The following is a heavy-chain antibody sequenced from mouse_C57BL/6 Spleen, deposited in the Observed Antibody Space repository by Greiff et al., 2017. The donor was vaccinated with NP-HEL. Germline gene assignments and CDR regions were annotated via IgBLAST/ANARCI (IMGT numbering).Heavy chain of an antibody. D-gene: IGHD1-1*01. CDR2: IYPSDSET. CDR3: ARDLGYYGSSSDDY. CDR1: GYTFTSYW. J-gene: IGHJ2*01. V-gene: IGHV1-61*01. Sequence: VQLQQPGAELVRPGSSVKLSCKASGYTFTSYWMDWVKQRPGQGLEWIGNIYPSDSETHYNQKFKDKATLTVDKSSSPAYMQLSSLTSEDSAVYYCARDLGYYGSSSDDYWGQGTTLTVSS.